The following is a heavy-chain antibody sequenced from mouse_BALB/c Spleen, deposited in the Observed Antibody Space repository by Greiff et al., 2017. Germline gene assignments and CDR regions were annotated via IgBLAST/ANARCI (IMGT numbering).Heavy chain of an antibody. J-gene: IGHJ1*01. D-gene: IGHD2-1*01. CDR1: GYTFTEYT. Sequence: QVQLQQSGAELVKPGASVKLSCKASGYTFTEYTIHWVKQRSGQGLEWIGWFYPGSGSIKYNEKFKDKATLTADKSSSTVYMELSRLTSENSAVYVCERLKEECNYNPYFDDWGEGTTLTVSS. V-gene: IGHV1-62-2*01. CDR3: ERLKEECNYNPYFDD. CDR2: FYPGSGSI.